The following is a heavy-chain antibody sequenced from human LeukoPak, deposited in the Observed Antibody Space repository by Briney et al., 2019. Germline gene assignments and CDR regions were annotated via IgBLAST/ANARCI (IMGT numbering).Heavy chain of an antibody. CDR2: ISGSGGST. J-gene: IGHJ5*02. V-gene: IGHV3-23*01. CDR3: AKEVEGKQWLVRWFDP. Sequence: GGSLRLSCAASGFTGSSYAMSWVRQAAGKGLEWVSAISGSGGSTYYADSVKGRFTISRDNSKNTLYLQMNSLRAEDTAVYYCAKEVEGKQWLVRWFDPWGQGTLVTVSS. D-gene: IGHD6-19*01. CDR1: GFTGSSYA.